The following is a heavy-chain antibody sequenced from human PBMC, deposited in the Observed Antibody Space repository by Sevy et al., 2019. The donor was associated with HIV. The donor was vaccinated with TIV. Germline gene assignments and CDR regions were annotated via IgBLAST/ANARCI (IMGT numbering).Heavy chain of an antibody. CDR1: GGTLTNYA. J-gene: IGHJ5*02. Sequence: ASVKVSCKASGGTLTNYAISWVRQAPGQGLEWMGEIVPVFGTSHHARSFQGRVTITADESTSTAYMVLRSLRYEDTAVDYCTSGADCSNGVGYPRGFDPWGQGTLVTVSS. V-gene: IGHV1-69*13. D-gene: IGHD2-8*01. CDR2: IVPVFGTS. CDR3: TSGADCSNGVGYPRGFDP.